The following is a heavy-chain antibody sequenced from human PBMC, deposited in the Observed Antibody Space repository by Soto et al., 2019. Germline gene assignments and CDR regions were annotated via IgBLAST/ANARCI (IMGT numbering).Heavy chain of an antibody. J-gene: IGHJ4*02. CDR3: ARDARNHYFDY. V-gene: IGHV3-33*01. CDR2: LWFDGSNQ. Sequence: PGGSLRLSCAASGFSFGDYDIHWVRQAPGKGLEWVATLWFDGSNQYYADSVKGRFTISRDESKNTFHLLMNGLRAEDTAIYYCARDARNHYFDYWGQGTLVTVSS. CDR1: GFSFGDYD.